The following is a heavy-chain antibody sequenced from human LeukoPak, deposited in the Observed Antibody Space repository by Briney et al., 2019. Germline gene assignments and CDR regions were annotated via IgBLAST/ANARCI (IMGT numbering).Heavy chain of an antibody. Sequence: PSETLSLTCAVSGGSISSGGYSWSWIRQPPGKGLEWIGYIYHSGSTNYNPSLKSRVTISVDTSKNQFSLKLSSVTAADTAVYYCARGEGIAVYYFDYWGQGTLVTVSS. CDR1: GGSISSGGYS. CDR2: IYHSGST. J-gene: IGHJ4*02. D-gene: IGHD6-19*01. CDR3: ARGEGIAVYYFDY. V-gene: IGHV4-30-2*01.